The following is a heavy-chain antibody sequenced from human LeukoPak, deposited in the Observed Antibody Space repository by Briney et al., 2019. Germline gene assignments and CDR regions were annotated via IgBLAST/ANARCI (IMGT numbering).Heavy chain of an antibody. Sequence: SETLSLTCTVSGGSISSSNWWSWVRQPPGKGLEWIGEINHSGSTNYNPSLKSRVTISVDTSKNQFSLKLSSVTAADTAVYYCARLRPLTTVVNLYYFDYWGQGTLVTVSS. CDR3: ARLRPLTTVVNLYYFDY. J-gene: IGHJ4*02. V-gene: IGHV4-4*02. D-gene: IGHD4-23*01. CDR2: INHSGST. CDR1: GGSISSSNW.